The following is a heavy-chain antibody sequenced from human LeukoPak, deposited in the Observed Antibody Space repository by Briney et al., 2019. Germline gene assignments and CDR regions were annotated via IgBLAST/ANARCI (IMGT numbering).Heavy chain of an antibody. Sequence: GRSLRLSCAASGFTFSSYAMHWVRQAPGKGLEWVAVISYDGSNKYYADSVKGRFTISRDNSKNTLYLQMNSLRAEDTAVYYCARPTENYYYYGMDVWGQGTTVTVSS. D-gene: IGHD1-14*01. CDR1: GFTFSSYA. J-gene: IGHJ6*02. CDR3: ARPTENYYYYGMDV. CDR2: ISYDGSNK. V-gene: IGHV3-30-3*01.